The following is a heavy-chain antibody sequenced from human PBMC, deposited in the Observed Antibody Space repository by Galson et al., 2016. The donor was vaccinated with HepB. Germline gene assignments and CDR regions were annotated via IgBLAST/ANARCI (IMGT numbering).Heavy chain of an antibody. V-gene: IGHV3-9*01. D-gene: IGHD6-13*01. CDR3: VKGKMSPGSSWHFDY. Sequence: SLRLSCAASGFTFDDYAMHWVRQAPGKGLEWVSGISWNSGNIVYADSLKGRFTISRDNAKNSLYLQMNSLRAEDTAFYYCVKGKMSPGSSWHFDYWGQGTLVTVSS. CDR1: GFTFDDYA. CDR2: ISWNSGNI. J-gene: IGHJ4*02.